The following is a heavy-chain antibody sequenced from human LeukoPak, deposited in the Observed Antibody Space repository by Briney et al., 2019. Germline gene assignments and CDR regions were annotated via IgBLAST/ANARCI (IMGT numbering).Heavy chain of an antibody. CDR1: GFTFSSHS. CDR2: ISGSGGST. V-gene: IGHV3-23*01. J-gene: IGHJ4*02. Sequence: PGGSLRLSCAASGFTFSSHSMSWVRQAPGKGLEWVSAISGSGGSTYYADSVKGRFTISRDNSKNTLYLQMNSLRAEDTAVYYCAKLRGITMIVVVINYWGQGTLVTVSS. D-gene: IGHD3-22*01. CDR3: AKLRGITMIVVVINY.